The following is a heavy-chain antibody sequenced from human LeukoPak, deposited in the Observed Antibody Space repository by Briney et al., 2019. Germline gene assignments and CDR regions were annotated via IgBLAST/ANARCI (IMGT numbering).Heavy chain of an antibody. CDR3: ASSQAAAGTYYGMDV. V-gene: IGHV3-23*01. D-gene: IGHD6-13*01. CDR2: ISGSGGST. J-gene: IGHJ6*02. CDR1: GFTFSSYA. Sequence: PGGSLRLSCAASGFTFSSYAMSWVRQAPGKGLEWVSAISGSGGSTYYADSVKGRFTISRDNSKNTLYLQMNSLRAEDTAVYYCASSQAAAGTYYGMDVWGQGTTVTVSS.